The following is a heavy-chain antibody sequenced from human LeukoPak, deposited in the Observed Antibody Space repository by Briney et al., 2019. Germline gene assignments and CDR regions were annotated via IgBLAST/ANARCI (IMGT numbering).Heavy chain of an antibody. Sequence: PSETLSLTCTVSGASMRSSSYYWDWVRQPPGKGLEWIGTIYYSGTTTYNSSLKSRLTMSVDTSKNQFSLKLSSVTAADTAVYYCARGGDYVAFDIWGQGTMVTVSS. CDR1: GASMRSSSYY. V-gene: IGHV4-39*07. CDR2: IYYSGTT. D-gene: IGHD4-17*01. CDR3: ARGGDYVAFDI. J-gene: IGHJ3*02.